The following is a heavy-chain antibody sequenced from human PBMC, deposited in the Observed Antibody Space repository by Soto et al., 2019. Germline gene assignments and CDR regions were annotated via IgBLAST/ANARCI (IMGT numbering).Heavy chain of an antibody. CDR2: ISKDGSNK. CDR1: GFTFSSYV. CDR3: ARSYCGDDCALDY. V-gene: IGHV3-30-3*01. D-gene: IGHD2-21*02. J-gene: IGHJ4*02. Sequence: QVQLVESGGGVVQPGRSLRLSCAASGFTFSSYVMHWVRQAPGKGLEWVVVISKDGSNKHYADSVKGRFTISRDNSKNTLYLQMNSLRAEDTAVYYCARSYCGDDCALDYWGQGPLVTV.